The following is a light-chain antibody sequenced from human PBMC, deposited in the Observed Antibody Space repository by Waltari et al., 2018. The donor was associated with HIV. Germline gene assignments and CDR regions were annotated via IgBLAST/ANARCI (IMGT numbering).Light chain of an antibody. CDR3: AAWDDSLSAWV. CDR1: SSNIGRNH. V-gene: IGLV1-47*01. Sequence: QSVLTQPPSAAGTPGQRVSSPCSGTSSNIGRNHVYCYQLPRGTAPKLLMYRNDERPAGVPGRFSGSKSGTSASLAISGLRSEDEADYYCAAWDDSLSAWVFGGGTKLTVL. J-gene: IGLJ3*02. CDR2: RND.